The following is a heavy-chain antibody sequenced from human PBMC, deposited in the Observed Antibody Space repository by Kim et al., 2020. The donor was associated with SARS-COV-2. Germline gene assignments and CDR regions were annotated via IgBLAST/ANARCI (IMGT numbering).Heavy chain of an antibody. V-gene: IGHV3-9*01. CDR2: ISWNSDTV. D-gene: IGHD5-18*01. J-gene: IGHJ4*02. CDR3: ARGWRGTAWTQLDH. Sequence: GGSLRLSCAASGFTLGDYMMHWVRQAPGKGLEWVSSISWNSDTVDYGDSVKGRFTVSRDSAGNSLYLQMSSLRPEDTALYYCARGWRGTAWTQLDHWGQGTLVTVSS. CDR1: GFTLGDYM.